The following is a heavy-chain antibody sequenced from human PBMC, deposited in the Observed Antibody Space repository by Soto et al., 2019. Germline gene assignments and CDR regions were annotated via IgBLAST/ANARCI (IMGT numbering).Heavy chain of an antibody. CDR2: IYYSGST. CDR1: GGSISSSSYY. V-gene: IGHV4-39*07. D-gene: IGHD6-19*01. Sequence: QLQLQESGPGLVKPSETLSLTCTVSGGSISSSSYYWGWIRQPPGKGLEWIGRIYYSGSTKYNPSLRSRVTISVDTSKNQFSLKLTSVTAADTAVYYCARSGSGSGWLGGQGTLVTVSS. J-gene: IGHJ4*02. CDR3: ARSGSGSGWL.